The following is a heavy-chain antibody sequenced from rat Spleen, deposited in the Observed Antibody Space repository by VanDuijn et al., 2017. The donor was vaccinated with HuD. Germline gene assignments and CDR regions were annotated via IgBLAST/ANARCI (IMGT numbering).Heavy chain of an antibody. V-gene: IGHV5-29*01. CDR2: ISYGDTSGHSST. CDR1: GFTFSDYG. CDR3: ARPTEGIAWFTY. Sequence: EVQLVESGGGFVQPGRSLKLSCAASGFTFSDYGVAWVRQAPTKGLEWVATISYGDTSGHSSTYYRDSVKGRFTISRDIAKSILFLEMDSLRSEDTATYYCARPTEGIAWFTYWGQGALVTVSS. J-gene: IGHJ3*01. D-gene: IGHD1-11*01.